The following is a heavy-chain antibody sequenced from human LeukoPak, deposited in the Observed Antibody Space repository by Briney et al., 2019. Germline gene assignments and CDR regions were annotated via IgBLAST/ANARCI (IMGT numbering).Heavy chain of an antibody. D-gene: IGHD3-9*01. CDR3: ARRHYDILTGYYDGDASDI. CDR2: VYPGDSDT. J-gene: IGHJ3*02. CDR1: GYRFNSYW. V-gene: IGHV5-51*01. Sequence: GESLKISCKGSGYRFNSYWIGWVRQMPGKGLDWMGIVYPGDSDTRYNPSFQGQVTISADKSISTAYLQWSSLKASDTAIYYCARRHYDILTGYYDGDASDIWGQGTMVTVSS.